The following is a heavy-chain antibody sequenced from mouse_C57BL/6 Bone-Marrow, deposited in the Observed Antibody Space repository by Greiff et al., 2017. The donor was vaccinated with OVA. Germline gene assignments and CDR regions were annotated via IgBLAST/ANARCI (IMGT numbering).Heavy chain of an antibody. D-gene: IGHD1-1*01. CDR1: GFTFTNYY. CDR2: IRNKPNGSTT. J-gene: IGHJ2*01. Sequence: EVMLVESGGGLVQPGDSLSLSCAASGFTFTNYYMSWVRQPPGKALEWLAFIRNKPNGSTTASNASVKGRFTISRDNSQSILYLQMNALRAEDRATYYCARYKGRVAVDYFDYWGQGTALTVSS. CDR3: ARYKGRVAVDYFDY. V-gene: IGHV7-3*01.